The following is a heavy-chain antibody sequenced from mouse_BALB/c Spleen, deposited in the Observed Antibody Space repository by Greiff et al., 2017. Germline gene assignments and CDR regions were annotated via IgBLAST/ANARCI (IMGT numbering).Heavy chain of an antibody. CDR1: GFNIKDYY. CDR2: IDPENGNT. Sequence: EVQLQQSGAELVRSGASVKLSCTASGFNIKDYYMHWVKQRPEQGLEWIGWIDPENGNTIYDPKFQGKASITADTSSNTAYLQLSSLTSEDTAVYYCARSKSGGVDYWGQGTSVTVSS. CDR3: ARSKSGGVDY. V-gene: IGHV14-1*02. J-gene: IGHJ4*01.